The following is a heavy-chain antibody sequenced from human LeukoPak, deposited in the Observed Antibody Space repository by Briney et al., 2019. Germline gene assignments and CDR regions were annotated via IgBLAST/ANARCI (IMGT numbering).Heavy chain of an antibody. CDR2: INHSGST. CDR1: GGSFSGYY. CDR3: AAVYYDFWSEGFDI. J-gene: IGHJ3*02. Sequence: SETLSLTCAVYGGSFSGYYWSSIRQPPGKGLEWIGEINHSGSTNYNPSLKSRVTISVDTSKNQFSLKLSSVTAADTAVYYCAAVYYDFWSEGFDIWGQGTMVTVSS. V-gene: IGHV4-34*01. D-gene: IGHD3-3*01.